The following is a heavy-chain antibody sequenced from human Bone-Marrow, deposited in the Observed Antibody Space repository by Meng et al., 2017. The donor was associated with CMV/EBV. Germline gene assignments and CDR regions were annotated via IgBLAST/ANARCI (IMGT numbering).Heavy chain of an antibody. D-gene: IGHD3-10*01. CDR1: GGSISSSNYY. CDR2: IYHSGST. Sequence: SETLSLTCTVSGGSISSSNYYWGWIRQPPGKGLEWIGTIYHSGSTYYNPSLKSRVTISVDTSKNQFSLKLSSVTAADTAVYYCARARGSHYFDYWGQGTLVTVSS. CDR3: ARARGSHYFDY. J-gene: IGHJ4*02. V-gene: IGHV4-39*07.